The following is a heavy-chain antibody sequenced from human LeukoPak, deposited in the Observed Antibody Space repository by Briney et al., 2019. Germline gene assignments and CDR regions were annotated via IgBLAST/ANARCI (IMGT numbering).Heavy chain of an antibody. J-gene: IGHJ3*01. CDR2: IIPIFDRP. Sequence: SVKVSCKTIGGRFKSYGFSWVRQAPGQGLEWMGGIIPIFDRPNYAQKFEGRVTITADKSTNTTYMGISSLTSDDTAVYYCARDAQWELRAFDVWGRGTMVIVSS. CDR1: GGRFKSYG. CDR3: ARDAQWELRAFDV. V-gene: IGHV1-69*06. D-gene: IGHD1-26*01.